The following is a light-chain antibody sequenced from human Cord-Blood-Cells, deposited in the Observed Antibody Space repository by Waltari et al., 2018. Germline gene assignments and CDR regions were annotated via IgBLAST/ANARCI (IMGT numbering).Light chain of an antibody. CDR2: AAS. CDR3: QQYYSYPWT. J-gene: IGKJ1*01. CDR1: QGISSY. V-gene: IGKV1-8*01. Sequence: AIRMTQSPSSLSASTGDRVTITCRASQGISSYLAWYQQKPGQAPKHLIYAASTLQSGVPSRFSGSESGTDFTFTISCLQSEDFATYYCQQYYSYPWTFGQGSKVEIK.